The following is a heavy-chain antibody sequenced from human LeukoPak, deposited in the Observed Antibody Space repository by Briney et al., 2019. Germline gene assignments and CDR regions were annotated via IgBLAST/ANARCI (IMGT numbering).Heavy chain of an antibody. Sequence: VASVKVSCKASGYTFIGYYIHWVRQAPGQGLEWMGWINPNSGGTNYAQKFQGRVTVTRDTSISTAYMELSRLRSDDTAVYYCARDEGDTAMADEIYWGQGTLVTVSS. V-gene: IGHV1-2*02. CDR1: GYTFIGYY. J-gene: IGHJ4*02. CDR3: ARDEGDTAMADEIY. D-gene: IGHD5-18*01. CDR2: INPNSGGT.